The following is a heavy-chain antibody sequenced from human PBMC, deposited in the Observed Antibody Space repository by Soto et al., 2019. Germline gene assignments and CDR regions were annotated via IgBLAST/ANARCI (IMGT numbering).Heavy chain of an antibody. J-gene: IGHJ4*02. CDR3: TRGRYGDY. D-gene: IGHD1-1*01. CDR1: GYTFTSYG. CDR2: ISAHNGNT. V-gene: IGHV1-18*01. Sequence: QVHLVQSGAEVKKPGASVKVSCKASGYTFTSYGITWVRQAPGQGLEWMGWISAHNGNTDYAQKLQGRVIVTRDTSSSTAYMELRSLRSDDTAVYYCTRGRYGDYWGQGALVTVSS.